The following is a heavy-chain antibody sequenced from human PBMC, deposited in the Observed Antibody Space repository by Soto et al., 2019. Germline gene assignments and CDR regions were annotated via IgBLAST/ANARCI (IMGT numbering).Heavy chain of an antibody. V-gene: IGHV3-30-3*01. Sequence: QVQLVESGGGVVQPGRSLRLSCAASGFTFSSYAMHWVRQAPGKGLEWVAVISYDGSNKYYADSVKGRFTISRDNSKNTLYLQMNSLRAEDTAVYYCARDGPSITGTGGSDAFDIWGQGTMVTVSS. CDR2: ISYDGSNK. J-gene: IGHJ3*02. CDR3: ARDGPSITGTGGSDAFDI. CDR1: GFTFSSYA. D-gene: IGHD1-7*01.